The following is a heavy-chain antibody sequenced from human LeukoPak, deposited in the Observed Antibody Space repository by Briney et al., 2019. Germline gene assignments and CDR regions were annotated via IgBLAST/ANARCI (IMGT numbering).Heavy chain of an antibody. J-gene: IGHJ6*02. V-gene: IGHV3-53*01. CDR2: IYSGGST. CDR3: ARGCPYYYGMDV. CDR1: GFTVSSNY. Sequence: GSLRLSCAASGFTVSSNYMSWVRQAPGKGLEWASVIYSGGSTYYADSVKGRFTISRDNSKNTLYLQMNSLRAEDTAVYYCARGCPYYYGMDVWGQGTTVTVSS.